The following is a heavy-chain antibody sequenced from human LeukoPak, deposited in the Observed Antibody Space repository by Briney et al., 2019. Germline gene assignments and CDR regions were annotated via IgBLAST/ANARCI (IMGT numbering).Heavy chain of an antibody. D-gene: IGHD6-13*01. CDR2: IYSGGST. V-gene: IGHV3-53*01. CDR3: ARGDDGAAAGTYPPDY. CDR1: GFTVSSNY. Sequence: PGGSLRPSCAASGFTVSSNYMSWVRQAPGKGLEWVSVIYSGGSTYYADSVKGRFTISRDNSKNTLYLQMNSLRAEDTAVYYCARGDDGAAAGTYPPDYWGQGTLVTVSS. J-gene: IGHJ4*02.